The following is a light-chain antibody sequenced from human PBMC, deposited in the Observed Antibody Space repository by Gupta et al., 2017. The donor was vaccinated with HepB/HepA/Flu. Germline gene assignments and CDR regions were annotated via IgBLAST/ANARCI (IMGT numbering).Light chain of an antibody. CDR3: QQHNDWPLT. CDR1: QSVSSN. Sequence: EIVLTQSPATLSLSPGERATLSCWASQSVSSNLAWHQQKLGQAPRLLMYGSSNRAAGIPARFSGSGSGTDFTLTISRLEPEDFAVYYCQQHNDWPLTFGGGTKVEI. CDR2: GSS. V-gene: IGKV3-11*01. J-gene: IGKJ4*01.